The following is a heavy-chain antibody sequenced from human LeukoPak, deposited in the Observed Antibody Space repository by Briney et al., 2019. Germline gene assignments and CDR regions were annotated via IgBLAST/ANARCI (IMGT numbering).Heavy chain of an antibody. CDR3: ARDGSVDTAMVKWLGRRWNYYYYYMDV. CDR2: IYHSGST. CDR1: GYSISSGYY. V-gene: IGHV4-38-2*02. J-gene: IGHJ6*03. D-gene: IGHD5-18*01. Sequence: KPSETLSLTCTVSGYSISSGYYWGWIRQPPGKGLEWIGSIYHSGSTYYNPSLKSRVTISVDTSKNQFSLKLSSVTAADTAVYYCARDGSVDTAMVKWLGRRWNYYYYYMDVWGKGTTVTVSS.